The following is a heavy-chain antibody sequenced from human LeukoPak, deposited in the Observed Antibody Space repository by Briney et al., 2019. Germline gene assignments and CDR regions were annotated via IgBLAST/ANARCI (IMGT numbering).Heavy chain of an antibody. CDR2: ITGSGPTT. CDR3: AKAPDSVWGSYRNNYVDS. J-gene: IGHJ4*02. D-gene: IGHD3-16*02. V-gene: IGHV3-23*01. CDR1: GFTFSNYA. Sequence: PGGSLRLSCLASGFTFSNYAMTWVRQAPGKGLEWVSAITGSGPTTYYAASVKGRFTISRDNTNNLVFLQMSSLRAEDTAVYYCAKAPDSVWGSYRNNYVDSWGRGTLVSVS.